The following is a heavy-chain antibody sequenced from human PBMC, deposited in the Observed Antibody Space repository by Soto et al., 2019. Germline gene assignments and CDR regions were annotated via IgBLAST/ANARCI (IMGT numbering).Heavy chain of an antibody. J-gene: IGHJ4*02. CDR1: GYTLTELS. V-gene: IGHV1-24*01. D-gene: IGHD6-13*01. CDR3: ATAPLHRYSSSWLPFDY. Sequence: GASVKVSCKVSGYTLTELSMHWVRQAPGKGLEWMGGFDPEDGETIYAQKFQGRVTMTEDTSTDTAYMELSSLRSEDTAVYYCATAPLHRYSSSWLPFDYWGQGTLVTVSS. CDR2: FDPEDGET.